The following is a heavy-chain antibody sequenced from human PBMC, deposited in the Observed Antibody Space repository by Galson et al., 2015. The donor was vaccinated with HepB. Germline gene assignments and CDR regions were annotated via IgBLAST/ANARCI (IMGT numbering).Heavy chain of an antibody. Sequence: SLRLSCAASGFIFSSSAMSWVRQAPGKGLEWVSGIGGSGITTYYADSVKGRFTISRDNSKNTLYLQMNSLRAEDTAVYYCARPKWDTVIAFDIWGQGTMATVSS. CDR3: ARPKWDTVIAFDI. CDR2: IGGSGITT. J-gene: IGHJ3*02. D-gene: IGHD4-17*01. CDR1: GFIFSSSA. V-gene: IGHV3-23*01.